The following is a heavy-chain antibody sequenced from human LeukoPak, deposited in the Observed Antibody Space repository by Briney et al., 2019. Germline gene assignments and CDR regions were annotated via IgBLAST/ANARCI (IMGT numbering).Heavy chain of an antibody. D-gene: IGHD1-26*01. J-gene: IGHJ4*02. CDR3: NRWHISDVSYSNV. CDR1: GFTLGDYG. V-gene: IGHV3-49*04. CDR2: IRSKRSGGT. Sequence: GGSLRLSCSASGFTLGDYGINWVRQAPGKGLEWVGFIRSKRSGGTEYGASVKGRVSISRDESKSIAYLEMDSLKTEDTAVYYCNRWHISDVSYSNVWGPGTLVTVSS.